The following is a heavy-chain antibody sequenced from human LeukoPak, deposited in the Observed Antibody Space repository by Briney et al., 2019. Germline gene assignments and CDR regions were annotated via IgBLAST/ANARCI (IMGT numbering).Heavy chain of an antibody. Sequence: GASVKVSCKVSGDTLTEVPIHWVRQAPGKGLEWMGCFNPEDGETHYAQKFQGGVTMTEDTSTDTAYMELSSLRSEDTAVYYCANVFLITPDGWGQGTLVTFSS. V-gene: IGHV1-24*01. CDR2: FNPEDGET. J-gene: IGHJ4*02. CDR1: GDTLTEVP. CDR3: ANVFLITPDG. D-gene: IGHD3-16*01.